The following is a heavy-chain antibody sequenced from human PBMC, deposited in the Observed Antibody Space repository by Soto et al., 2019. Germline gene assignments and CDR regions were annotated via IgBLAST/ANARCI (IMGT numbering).Heavy chain of an antibody. CDR2: IYPGDSDT. Sequence: GESLKISCKGSGYSFTSYWIGWVRPMAGKGLEWMGIIYPGDSDTRYSPSFQGQVTISADKSISTAYLQWSSLKASDTAMYYCARQATVTNPYYYYGMDVWGQGTTVTVSS. V-gene: IGHV5-51*01. D-gene: IGHD4-17*01. J-gene: IGHJ6*02. CDR3: ARQATVTNPYYYYGMDV. CDR1: GYSFTSYW.